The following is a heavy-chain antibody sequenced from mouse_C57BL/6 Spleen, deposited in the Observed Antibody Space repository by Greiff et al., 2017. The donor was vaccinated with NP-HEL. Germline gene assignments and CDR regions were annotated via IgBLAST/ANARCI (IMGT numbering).Heavy chain of an antibody. CDR2: ISSGSSTI. CDR1: GFTFSDYG. V-gene: IGHV5-17*01. D-gene: IGHD2-2*01. Sequence: EVMLVESGGGLVKPGGSLKLSCAASGFTFSDYGMHWVRQAPEKGLEWVAYISSGSSTIYYADTVKGRFTISRDNAKNTLFLQMTSLRSEDTAMYYCARQGYDTVYFDYWGQGTTLTVSS. CDR3: ARQGYDTVYFDY. J-gene: IGHJ2*01.